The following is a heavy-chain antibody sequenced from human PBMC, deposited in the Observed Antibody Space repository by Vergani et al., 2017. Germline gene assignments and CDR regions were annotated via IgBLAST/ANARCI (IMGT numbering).Heavy chain of an antibody. D-gene: IGHD3-10*01. CDR2: IIPIFGTA. CDR3: ARGQKKLKIPYGSGSYSYFDL. J-gene: IGHJ2*01. Sequence: QVQLVQSGAEVKKPGSSVKVSCKASGGTFSSYAISWVRQAPGQGLEWMGGIIPIFGTANYAQKFQGRVTLTADESTSTAYMELSSLRSEDTAVYYCARGQKKLKIPYGSGSYSYFDLWGRGTLVTVSS. V-gene: IGHV1-69*12. CDR1: GGTFSSYA.